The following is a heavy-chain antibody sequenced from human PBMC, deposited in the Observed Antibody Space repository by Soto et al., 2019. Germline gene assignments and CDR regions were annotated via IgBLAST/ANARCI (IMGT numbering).Heavy chain of an antibody. Sequence: GPLRLSWAAAGFTFSSYAMSWVRQAQGKGLEWVSAISGSGGSTYYADSVKGRFTISRDNSKNTLYLQMNSLRAEDTAVYYCAKDQKISLRPRDTFFFDYWGQGTLVTVSS. J-gene: IGHJ4*02. CDR2: ISGSGGST. CDR1: GFTFSSYA. D-gene: IGHD3-3*02. V-gene: IGHV3-23*01. CDR3: AKDQKISLRPRDTFFFDY.